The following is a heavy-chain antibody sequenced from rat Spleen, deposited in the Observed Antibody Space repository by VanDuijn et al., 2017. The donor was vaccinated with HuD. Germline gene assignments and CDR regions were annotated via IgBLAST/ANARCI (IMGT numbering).Heavy chain of an antibody. CDR2: ITNTGGST. D-gene: IGHD4-3*01. Sequence: EVQLVESGGGLVQPGRSMKLSCVASGFTFNNYWMTWIRQAPGKGLEWVASITNTGGSTYYPDSVKGRFTISRDNAKSTLYLQMNSLRSEDTATYYCERHNSGYGVMDAWGQGASVTVSS. V-gene: IGHV5-31*01. CDR1: GFTFNNYW. J-gene: IGHJ4*01. CDR3: ERHNSGYGVMDA.